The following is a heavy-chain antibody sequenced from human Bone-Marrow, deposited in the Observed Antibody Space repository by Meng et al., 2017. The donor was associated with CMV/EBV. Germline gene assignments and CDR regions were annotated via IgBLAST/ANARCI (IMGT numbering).Heavy chain of an antibody. CDR1: GGSFSGYY. Sequence: SQTLSLTCAVYGGSFSGYYWSWIRQPPGKGLEWIGYIYYSGSTYYSTSLKRRVIISVDTPKNQFSLKLSSMTAADTDVYYCARLNIPHGMDVWGQGTTVTVSS. CDR2: IYYSGST. J-gene: IGHJ6*02. CDR3: ARLNIPHGMDV. V-gene: IGHV4-30-4*08. D-gene: IGHD2-2*02.